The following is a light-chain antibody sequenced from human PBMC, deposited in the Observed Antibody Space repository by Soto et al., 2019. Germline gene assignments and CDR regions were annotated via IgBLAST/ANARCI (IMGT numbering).Light chain of an antibody. J-gene: IGLJ2*01. V-gene: IGLV2-14*02. CDR1: SSDVGSYNL. CDR2: DVS. Sequence: QSALTQPASVSGSPGQSITISCTGTSSDVGSYNLVSWYQQHPGKAPKLMIYDVSNRPSGVSNRFSGSKSGNTASLTISGLQAEDEADYYCSSYTSSNTVVFGGGTQLTVL. CDR3: SSYTSSNTVV.